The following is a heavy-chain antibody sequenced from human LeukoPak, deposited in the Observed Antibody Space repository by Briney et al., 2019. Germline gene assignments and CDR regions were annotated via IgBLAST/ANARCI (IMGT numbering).Heavy chain of an antibody. D-gene: IGHD6-19*01. J-gene: IGHJ4*02. Sequence: PGGSLRLSCAASGFTFSSYEMNWVRQAPGKGLEWVSYISSSGSTIYYADSVKGRFTISRDNAKNSLYLQMNSLRAEDTAVYYCARDSSGWYQYWGQGTLVTVSS. CDR1: GFTFSSYE. CDR2: ISSSGSTI. CDR3: ARDSSGWYQY. V-gene: IGHV3-48*03.